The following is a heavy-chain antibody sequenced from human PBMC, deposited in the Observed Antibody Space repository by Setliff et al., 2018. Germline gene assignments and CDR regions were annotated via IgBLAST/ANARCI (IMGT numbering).Heavy chain of an antibody. Sequence: GGSLRLSCAASGFTFSGYAMTWVRQAPGKGLEWVSRINGDATITNYADSVKGRFTISRDNARNALYLQMNSLRGEDTGVYFCAALDWGENFYNVDVWGKGTTVTVSS. CDR2: INGDATIT. CDR3: AALDWGENFYNVDV. J-gene: IGHJ6*03. CDR1: GFTFSGYA. V-gene: IGHV3-74*01. D-gene: IGHD7-27*01.